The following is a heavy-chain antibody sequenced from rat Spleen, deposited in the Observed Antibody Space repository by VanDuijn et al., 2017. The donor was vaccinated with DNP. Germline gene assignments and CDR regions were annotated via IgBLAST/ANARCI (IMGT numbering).Heavy chain of an antibody. CDR1: GFTFSDYY. CDR3: ATDYYSSSMYWYFDF. D-gene: IGHD1-2*01. Sequence: EVQLVESGGDLVQPGRSLKLSCAASGFTFSDYYMAWVRQAPTRGLEWVAYISYDGGITSYGDSVKGRFTISRDNAKSTLYLQMESLRSEDTATYYCATDYYSSSMYWYFDFWGPGTMVTVSS. CDR2: ISYDGGIT. V-gene: IGHV5-20*01. J-gene: IGHJ1*01.